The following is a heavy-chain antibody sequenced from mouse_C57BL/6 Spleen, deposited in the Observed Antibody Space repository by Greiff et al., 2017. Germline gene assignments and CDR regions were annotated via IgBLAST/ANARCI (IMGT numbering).Heavy chain of an antibody. CDR1: GYTFTSYW. CDR3: ARSPTFAY. V-gene: IGHV1-61*01. CDR2: FYPSDMET. J-gene: IGHJ3*01. D-gene: IGHD2-10*01. Sequence: QVQLQQPGAELVRPGSSVKLSCKASGYTFTSYWMDWVKQRPGQGLEWIGNFYPSDMETHYNQKFKDNAKLTVDKSSSTAYMQLSSLTSGDSAVYYGARSPTFAYWGQGTLVTVSA.